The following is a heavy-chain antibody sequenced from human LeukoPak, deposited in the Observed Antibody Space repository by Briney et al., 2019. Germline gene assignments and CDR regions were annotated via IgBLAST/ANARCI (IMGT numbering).Heavy chain of an antibody. D-gene: IGHD2-2*01. CDR3: ASLLYCSSTSCYEYFQH. CDR2: INPSGGST. Sequence: ASVKVSCKASGCTFTSYYMHWVRQAPGQGLEWMGIINPSGGSTSYAQKFQGRVTMTRDMSTSTVYMELSSLRSEDTAVYYCASLLYCSSTSCYEYFQHWGQGTLVTVSS. CDR1: GCTFTSYY. J-gene: IGHJ1*01. V-gene: IGHV1-46*01.